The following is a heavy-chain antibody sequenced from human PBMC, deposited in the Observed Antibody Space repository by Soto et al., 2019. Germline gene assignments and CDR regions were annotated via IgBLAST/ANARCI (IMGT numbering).Heavy chain of an antibody. Sequence: QVQLVQSGAEVKKPGSSVKASCNASGGTFSSYAISWVRQSPGQGLGWMGGIIPIFGTANYAQKFQGRVTITADESTSTGYMELSSLRSEDTAVYYCARGEGMTKTVWSEYYFDYWGQGTLVTVSS. CDR1: GGTFSSYA. CDR2: IIPIFGTA. CDR3: ARGEGMTKTVWSEYYFDY. D-gene: IGHD1-20*01. J-gene: IGHJ4*02. V-gene: IGHV1-69*12.